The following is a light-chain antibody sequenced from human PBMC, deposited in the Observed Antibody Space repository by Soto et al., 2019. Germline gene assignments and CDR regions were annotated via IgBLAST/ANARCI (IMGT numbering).Light chain of an antibody. CDR3: AAWDDSLNGSYV. CDR2: SNN. CDR1: RSNIGSNT. J-gene: IGLJ1*01. Sequence: QSLLTQPPSTSGTPGQRVTISCSGSRSNIGSNTVTWYQQLPGTAPKLLIYSNNQRPSGVPDRFSGSKSGTSASLAISGLQSEDEADYYCAAWDDSLNGSYVFGTGTKVTVL. V-gene: IGLV1-44*01.